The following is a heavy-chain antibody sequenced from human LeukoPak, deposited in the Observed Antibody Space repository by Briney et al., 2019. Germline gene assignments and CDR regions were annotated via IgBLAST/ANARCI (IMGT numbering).Heavy chain of an antibody. CDR3: ARAISDYDASDI. D-gene: IGHD4-17*01. J-gene: IGHJ3*02. V-gene: IGHV3-21*01. Sequence: GGSLRLSCAASGLTFSSYSMNWVRQAPGKGLEWVSSISSSSNFIYYADSVKGRFTISRDNAKNSLYLQMNSLRAEDTAVYYCARAISDYDASDIWGQGTMVTVSS. CDR1: GLTFSSYS. CDR2: ISSSSNFI.